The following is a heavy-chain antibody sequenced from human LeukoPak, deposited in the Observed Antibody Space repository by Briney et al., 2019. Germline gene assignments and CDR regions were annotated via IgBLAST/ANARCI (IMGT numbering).Heavy chain of an antibody. Sequence: SETLSLTCTVSGGSISSDTYYWSWIRQPAGKGLEWIGRIYTSGSTNYNPSLKSRVTISVDTSKNQFSLKLSSVTAADTAVYYCARDNSVRDEAWWFNPWGQGTLVTVSS. CDR2: IYTSGST. CDR3: ARDNSVRDEAWWFNP. V-gene: IGHV4-61*02. D-gene: IGHD5-24*01. CDR1: GGSISSDTYY. J-gene: IGHJ5*02.